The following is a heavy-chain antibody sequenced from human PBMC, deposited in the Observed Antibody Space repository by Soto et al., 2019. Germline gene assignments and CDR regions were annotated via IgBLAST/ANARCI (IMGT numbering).Heavy chain of an antibody. D-gene: IGHD6-25*01. CDR2: ISYIGSNK. CDR3: AKDQSGSVNAFDI. J-gene: IGHJ3*02. V-gene: IGHV3-30*18. CDR1: GFTFNSYG. Sequence: QVQLVESGGGVVQPGRSLRLSCAASGFTFNSYGMHWVRQAPGKGLEWVAVISYIGSNKYYGDSVKGRFTISRDNSKNSLYLQMNSLRAEDTAVHYCAKDQSGSVNAFDIWGQGTMVTVSP.